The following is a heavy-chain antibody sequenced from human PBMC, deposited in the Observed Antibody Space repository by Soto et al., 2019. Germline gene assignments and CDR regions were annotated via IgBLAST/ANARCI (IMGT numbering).Heavy chain of an antibody. CDR2: INHSGST. V-gene: IGHV4-34*01. CDR1: GGSFSDYY. J-gene: IGHJ4*02. Sequence: QVLLQQWGAGLLKPSETLSLTCAVYGGSFSDYYWSWIRQSTGKGLEWIGEINHSGSTNYNPSLKSRVIILVDTSKNQFSLKLSSVTAADTAVYYCARGDYGGNSDDYWGRGTLVTVSS. CDR3: ARGDYGGNSDDY. D-gene: IGHD4-17*01.